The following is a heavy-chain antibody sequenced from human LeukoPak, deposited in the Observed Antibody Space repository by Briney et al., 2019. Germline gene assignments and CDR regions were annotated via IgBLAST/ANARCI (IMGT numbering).Heavy chain of an antibody. CDR3: ARGGYYDSSGHGAFDI. CDR2: IIPIFGTA. CDR1: GGTFSSYA. Sequence: SVKVSCKASGGTFSSYAISWVRQAPGQGLEWMGGIIPIFGTANYAQKFQGRVTITADKSTSTAYMELSSLRSEDTAVYYCARGGYYDSSGHGAFDIWGQGTMVTVSS. V-gene: IGHV1-69*06. J-gene: IGHJ3*02. D-gene: IGHD3-22*01.